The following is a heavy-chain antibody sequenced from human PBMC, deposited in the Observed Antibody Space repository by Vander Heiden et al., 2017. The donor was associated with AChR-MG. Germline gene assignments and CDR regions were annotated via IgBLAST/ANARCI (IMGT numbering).Heavy chain of an antibody. V-gene: IGHV4-39*01. CDR2: IYYSGST. Sequence: QLQLPESGPGLVKPSETLSLTCTVSGGSISSSSYYWGWIRPPPGKGLEWIGSIYYSGSTDYNPSLKGRVTIAVDTSKNQVSLKLSSVTAADTAVYYCARPALYYYDSSGYPHPPWFDPWGQGTLVTVSS. J-gene: IGHJ5*02. CDR1: GGSISSSSYY. D-gene: IGHD3-22*01. CDR3: ARPALYYYDSSGYPHPPWFDP.